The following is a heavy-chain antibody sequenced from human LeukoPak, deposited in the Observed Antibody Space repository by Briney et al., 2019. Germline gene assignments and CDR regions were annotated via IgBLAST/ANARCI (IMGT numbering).Heavy chain of an antibody. J-gene: IGHJ4*02. Sequence: PSETLSLTCTVSGYSITSGYYWGWIRQPPGKGLEWIGSIYHSGSTHYNPSLNSRVTMSVDTSKNQFSLKLSSVTAADTAVYYCARDHYDYVWGSYRLDYWGQGTLVTVSS. CDR1: GYSITSGYY. CDR3: ARDHYDYVWGSYRLDY. D-gene: IGHD3-16*02. V-gene: IGHV4-38-2*02. CDR2: IYHSGST.